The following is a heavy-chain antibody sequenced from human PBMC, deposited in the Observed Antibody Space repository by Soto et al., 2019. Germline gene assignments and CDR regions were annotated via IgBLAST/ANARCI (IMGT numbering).Heavy chain of an antibody. CDR1: GVAMTYGGYS. V-gene: IGHV4-30-2*06. Sequence: SETLSPTGSVSGVAMTYGGYSWSWIRQSPEKGLEWLGYISHLETTYSNPSLKGRAALSVDTSENHLSLTLNSVTSAATAVYFCARYRRDGYKRYFEFWGQGNQVTVSS. CDR3: ARYRRDGYKRYFEF. D-gene: IGHD5-12*01. J-gene: IGHJ4*02. CDR2: ISHLETT.